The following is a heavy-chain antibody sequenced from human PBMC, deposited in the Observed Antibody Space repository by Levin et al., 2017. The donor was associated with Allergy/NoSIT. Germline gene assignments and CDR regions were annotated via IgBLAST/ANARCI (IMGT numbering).Heavy chain of an antibody. D-gene: IGHD4-17*01. CDR2: INPSGGST. CDR3: ARVLSDYGDYVSPFDY. V-gene: IGHV1-46*01. J-gene: IGHJ4*02. Sequence: ASVKVSCKASGYTFTSYYMHWVRQAPGQGLEWMGIINPSGGSTSYAQKFQGRVTMTRDTSTSTVYMELSSLRSEDTAVYYCARVLSDYGDYVSPFDYWGQGTLVTVSS. CDR1: GYTFTSYY.